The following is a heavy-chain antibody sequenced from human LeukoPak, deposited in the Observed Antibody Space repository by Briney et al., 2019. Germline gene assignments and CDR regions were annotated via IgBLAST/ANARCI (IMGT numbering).Heavy chain of an antibody. CDR1: GGSFSGYY. CDR2: INHSGST. Sequence: SETPSLTCAVYGGSFSGYYWSWIRQPPGKGLEWIGEINHSGSTNYNPSLKSRVTISVDTSKNQFSLKLSSVTAADTAVYYCARWGRGAKPPYFDYWGQGTLVTVSS. CDR3: ARWGRGAKPPYFDY. V-gene: IGHV4-34*01. D-gene: IGHD1-26*01. J-gene: IGHJ4*02.